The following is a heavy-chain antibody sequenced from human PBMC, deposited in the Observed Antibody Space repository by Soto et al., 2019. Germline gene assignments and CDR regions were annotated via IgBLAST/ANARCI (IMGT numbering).Heavy chain of an antibody. CDR2: MNPNSGNT. Sequence: GSVKVSCKASGYTFTSYDSNWVRQASGQGREWRGWMNPNSGNTGYAQKFQGRVTMTRNTSISTAYMELSSLRSEDTAVYYCAREWTRSGGRKNWFDPWGQGTLVTVSS. CDR1: GYTFTSYD. D-gene: IGHD2-15*01. V-gene: IGHV1-8*01. J-gene: IGHJ5*02. CDR3: AREWTRSGGRKNWFDP.